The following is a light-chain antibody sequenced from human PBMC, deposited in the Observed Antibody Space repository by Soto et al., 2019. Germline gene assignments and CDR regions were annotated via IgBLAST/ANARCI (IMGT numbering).Light chain of an antibody. CDR3: QHYDGYSALT. Sequence: DIQMTQSPSTLSASVGDRVIITCRASQSISSWLAWYQQKPGKAPKLLIYGASSLDSGVPSRFSGSRSGTEFTVTISSRQPDDFATYYCQHYDGYSALTFGGGTKVEMK. V-gene: IGKV1-5*03. CDR1: QSISSW. J-gene: IGKJ4*01. CDR2: GAS.